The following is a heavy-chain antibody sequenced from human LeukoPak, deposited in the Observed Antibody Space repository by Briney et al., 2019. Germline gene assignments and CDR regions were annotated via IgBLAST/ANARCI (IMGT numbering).Heavy chain of an antibody. CDR3: ARGPYYDAFDI. V-gene: IGHV4-59*08. J-gene: IGHJ3*02. CDR2: IYYSGST. CDR1: GGSISSYY. Sequence: PSETLSLTCTVSGGSISSYYWSWIRQPPGKGLEWIGYIYYSGSTNYNPSLKSRVTISVDTSKNQFSLKLSSVTAADTAVYYCARGPYYDAFDIWGQGTMVTVSS. D-gene: IGHD3-10*01.